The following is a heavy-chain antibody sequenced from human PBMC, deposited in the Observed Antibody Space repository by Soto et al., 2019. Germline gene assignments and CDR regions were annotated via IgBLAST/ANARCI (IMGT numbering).Heavy chain of an antibody. Sequence: ASVKVSCKASGYTFTGYYMHWVRQAPGQGLEWMGWINPNSGGTNYAQKFQGWVTMTRDTSISTAYMELSRLRSDDTAVYYCARSKDYYGSGSRYYYYYGMDVWGQGTTVPVSS. CDR3: ARSKDYYGSGSRYYYYYGMDV. CDR2: INPNSGGT. J-gene: IGHJ6*02. D-gene: IGHD3-10*01. V-gene: IGHV1-2*04. CDR1: GYTFTGYY.